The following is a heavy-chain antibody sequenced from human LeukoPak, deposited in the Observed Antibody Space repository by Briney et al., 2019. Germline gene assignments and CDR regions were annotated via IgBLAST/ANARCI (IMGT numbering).Heavy chain of an antibody. CDR1: GYTFTSYD. D-gene: IGHD3-9*01. Sequence: GASVKVSCKASGYTFTSYDTNWVRQATGQGLEWMGWMNPNSGNTGYAQKFQGRVTITRNTSISTAYMELSSLRSEDTAVYYCARGGGLRLRYFDWLLYWGQGTLVTVSS. V-gene: IGHV1-8*03. CDR3: ARGGGLRLRYFDWLLY. J-gene: IGHJ4*02. CDR2: MNPNSGNT.